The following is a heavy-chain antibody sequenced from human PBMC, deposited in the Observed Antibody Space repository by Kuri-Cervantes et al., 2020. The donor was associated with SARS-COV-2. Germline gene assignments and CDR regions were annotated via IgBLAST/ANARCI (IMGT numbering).Heavy chain of an antibody. J-gene: IGHJ4*02. CDR3: ARQQSGYSYAFDY. CDR2: INHSGST. V-gene: IGHV4-34*01. CDR1: GGSFSGYY. D-gene: IGHD5-18*01. Sequence: SQTLSLTCAVYGGSFSGYYWSWIRQPPGKGLEWIGEINHSGSTNYNPSLKSRVTISVDTSENQFSLKLSSVTAADTAVYYCARQQSGYSYAFDYWGQGTLVTVSS.